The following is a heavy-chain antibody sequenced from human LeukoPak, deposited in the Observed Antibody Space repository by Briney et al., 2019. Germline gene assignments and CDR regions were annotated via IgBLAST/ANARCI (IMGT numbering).Heavy chain of an antibody. V-gene: IGHV3-48*03. J-gene: IGHJ4*02. CDR1: GFTFSSYE. CDR3: AKDGRWLQLEYYFDY. D-gene: IGHD5-24*01. CDR2: ISSSGSTI. Sequence: PGGSLRLSCAASGFTFSSYEMNWVRQAPGKGLEWVSYISSSGSTIYYADSVKGRFTISRDNSKSTLYLQMNSLRAEDTAFYYCAKDGRWLQLEYYFDYWGQGTLVTVSS.